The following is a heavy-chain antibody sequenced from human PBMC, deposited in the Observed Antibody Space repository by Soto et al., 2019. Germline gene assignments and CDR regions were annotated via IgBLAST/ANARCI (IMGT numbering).Heavy chain of an antibody. CDR1: GFTFSSYA. V-gene: IGHV3-30-3*01. CDR3: ARGGVTGPQNYYDSSGYYSFDY. Sequence: QVQLVESGGGVVQPGRSLRLSCAASGFTFSSYAIHWVRQAQGKGLEWVAVISYDGSNKYYADSVKGRFTISRDNSKNTLYLQMNSLRAEDTAIYYCARGGVTGPQNYYDSSGYYSFDYWGQGTLVTVSS. CDR2: ISYDGSNK. D-gene: IGHD3-22*01. J-gene: IGHJ4*02.